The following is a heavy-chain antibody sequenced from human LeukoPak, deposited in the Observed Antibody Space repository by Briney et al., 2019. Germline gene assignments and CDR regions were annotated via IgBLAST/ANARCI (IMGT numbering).Heavy chain of an antibody. V-gene: IGHV3-20*01. CDR3: ARVEYHYDSRWGAFDI. J-gene: IGHJ3*02. D-gene: IGHD3-22*01. CDR2: INWNGGST. CDR1: GFTFDDYG. Sequence: GGSLRLSCAASGFTFDDYGMSWVRQAPGKGLEWVSGINWNGGSTSYADSVRGRFSISRDNAKNSLYLQMNSLRAEDTALYHCARVEYHYDSRWGAFDIWGQGTMVTVSS.